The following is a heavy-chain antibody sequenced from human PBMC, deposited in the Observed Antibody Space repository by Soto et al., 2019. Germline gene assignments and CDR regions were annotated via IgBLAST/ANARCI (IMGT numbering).Heavy chain of an antibody. Sequence: PSETLSLTCTVSGGSVSSGSYYWSWIRQPPGKGLGWIGYIYYSGSTNYNPSLKSRVTISVDTSKNQFSLKLSSVTAADTAVYYCARSKYYYDSSGYYYTHYYYYGMDVWGQGTTVTVSS. J-gene: IGHJ6*02. V-gene: IGHV4-61*01. CDR1: GGSVSSGSYY. CDR2: IYYSGST. CDR3: ARSKYYYDSSGYYYTHYYYYGMDV. D-gene: IGHD3-22*01.